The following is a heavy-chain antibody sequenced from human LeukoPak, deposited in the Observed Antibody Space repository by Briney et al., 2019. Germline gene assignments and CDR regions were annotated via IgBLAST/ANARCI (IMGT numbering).Heavy chain of an antibody. CDR2: IYYSGST. Sequence: SQTLSLTCTVSGGSISSGDYYWSWIRQPPGKGLEWIGYIYYSGSTYYNPSLKSRVTISVDTSKNQFSLKLSSVTAADTAVYYCALGSSGYYYYGMDVWGQGTAVTVSS. CDR1: GGSISSGDYY. D-gene: IGHD3-22*01. J-gene: IGHJ6*02. V-gene: IGHV4-30-4*01. CDR3: ALGSSGYYYYGMDV.